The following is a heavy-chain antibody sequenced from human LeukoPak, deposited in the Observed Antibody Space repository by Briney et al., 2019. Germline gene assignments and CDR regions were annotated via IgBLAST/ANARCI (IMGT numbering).Heavy chain of an antibody. CDR1: GFTLSNYS. V-gene: IGHV3-9*01. Sequence: GGSLRLSCAVSGFTLSNYSMRWVRQPPEGGLEWVSGISWNIGSIVYADSVKGRFTISRDNAKNSMYLQMNSLRAEDTALYFCASLAEELQTGFDAGSQGTLVTVYS. CDR3: ASLAEELQTGFDA. D-gene: IGHD1-26*01. CDR2: ISWNIGSI. J-gene: IGHJ5*02.